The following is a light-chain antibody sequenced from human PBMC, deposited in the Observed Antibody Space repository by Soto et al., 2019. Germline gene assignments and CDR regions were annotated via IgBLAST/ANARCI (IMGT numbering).Light chain of an antibody. J-gene: IGLJ3*02. Sequence: QSALTQPASVSGSPGQSITISCTGTSSDVGGTNYVSWYQHHPGKAPKLLIYEVSNRPSGVSDRFSGSKSGNTASLTISGLQPEDEADYYCTSYTTTNTLEVFGGGTQLTV. CDR1: SSDVGGTNY. CDR2: EVS. CDR3: TSYTTTNTLEV. V-gene: IGLV2-14*01.